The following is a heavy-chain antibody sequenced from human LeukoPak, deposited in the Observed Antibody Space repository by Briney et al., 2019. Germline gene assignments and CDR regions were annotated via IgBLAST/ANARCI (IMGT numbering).Heavy chain of an antibody. CDR2: INHSGST. V-gene: IGHV4-34*01. CDR3: ARGVRTVTRFFDY. Sequence: SETLSLTCAVYGGSFSGYYWSWIRQPPGKGLEWIGEINHSGSTNYNPSLKSRVTISVDTSKNQFSLKLSSVTAADTAVYYRARGVRTVTRFFDYWGQGTLVTVSS. J-gene: IGHJ4*02. CDR1: GGSFSGYY. D-gene: IGHD4-11*01.